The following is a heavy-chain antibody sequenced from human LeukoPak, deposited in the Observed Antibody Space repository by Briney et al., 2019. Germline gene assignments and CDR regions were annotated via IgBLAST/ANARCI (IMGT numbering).Heavy chain of an antibody. CDR1: GYTFTGYY. J-gene: IGHJ4*02. D-gene: IGHD2-21*02. Sequence: GASVKVSCKASGYTFTGYYMHWVRQAPGQGLEWMGWINPNSGGTNYAQKFQGRVTMTRDTSISTAYMELSRLRSDDTAVYYCATVGVAYCGGDCYSNFDYWSQGTLVTVSS. CDR3: ATVGVAYCGGDCYSNFDY. V-gene: IGHV1-2*02. CDR2: INPNSGGT.